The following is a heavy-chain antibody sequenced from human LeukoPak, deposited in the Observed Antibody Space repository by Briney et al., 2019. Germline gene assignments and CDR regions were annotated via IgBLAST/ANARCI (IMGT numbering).Heavy chain of an antibody. V-gene: IGHV1-69*04. CDR3: ATPRVYDSSGYTY. Sequence: ASVKVSCKASGGTFSNYAISWVRQAPGQGLEWMGRIIPIFGIANYAQKFQGRVTMTEDTSTDTAYMELSSLRSEDTAVYYCATPRVYDSSGYTYWGQGTLVTVSS. CDR1: GGTFSNYA. D-gene: IGHD3-22*01. CDR2: IIPIFGIA. J-gene: IGHJ4*02.